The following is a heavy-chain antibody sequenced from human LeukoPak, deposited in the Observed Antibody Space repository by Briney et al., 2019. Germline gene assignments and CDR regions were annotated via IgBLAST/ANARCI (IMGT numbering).Heavy chain of an antibody. Sequence: PSETLSLTCTVSGESINPYYWNWIRQPAGKGLEWIGHIYKSGSTNYNPSLKSRVTMSLDTSKNQFSLKLRSVTAADTAVYFCARSFLDYMDVWGKGTTVTVSS. CDR3: ARSFLDYMDV. CDR2: IYKSGST. J-gene: IGHJ6*03. V-gene: IGHV4-4*07. CDR1: GESINPYY. D-gene: IGHD2/OR15-2a*01.